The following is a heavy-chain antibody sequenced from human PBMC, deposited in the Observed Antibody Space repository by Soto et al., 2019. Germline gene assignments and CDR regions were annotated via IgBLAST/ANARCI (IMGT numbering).Heavy chain of an antibody. J-gene: IGHJ4*02. Sequence: QAQLVQSGAEVKKPGASVKVSCEASGYTFTSYYMHWVRQAPGQGLEWMGWINPNCGDTKYAQKFRGRVTMTRDTSITTAYMEVKMLTSDDTAVYYCARQLAYCGGDCFTEPVDYWGQGTLVTVSS. CDR2: INPNCGDT. CDR1: GYTFTSYY. CDR3: ARQLAYCGGDCFTEPVDY. D-gene: IGHD2-21*02. V-gene: IGHV1-2*02.